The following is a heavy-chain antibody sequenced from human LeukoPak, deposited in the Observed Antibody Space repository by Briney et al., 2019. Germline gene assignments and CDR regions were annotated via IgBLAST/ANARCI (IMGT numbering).Heavy chain of an antibody. J-gene: IGHJ5*02. D-gene: IGHD4-17*01. Sequence: PSETLSLTCTVSGGSISSYYWSWIRQPPGKGLEWIGYIYYSGSTNYNPSLKSRVTISVDTSKNQFSLKLSSVTAADTAVYYCAGQDPTVTKNWFDPWGQGTLVTVSS. CDR2: IYYSGST. CDR3: AGQDPTVTKNWFDP. CDR1: GGSISSYY. V-gene: IGHV4-59*08.